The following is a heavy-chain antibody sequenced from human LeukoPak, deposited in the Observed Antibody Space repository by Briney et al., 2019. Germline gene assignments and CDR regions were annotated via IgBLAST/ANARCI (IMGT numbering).Heavy chain of an antibody. J-gene: IGHJ4*02. Sequence: PSETLSLTCTVSGGSISSYYWSWIRQPPGKGLEWIGYIYYSGSTNYNPSLKSRVTISVDTSKNQFSLKLSSVSAADTAVYYCARLARYSSGWYRYFDYWGQGTLVTVSS. V-gene: IGHV4-59*08. CDR2: IYYSGST. CDR3: ARLARYSSGWYRYFDY. CDR1: GGSISSYY. D-gene: IGHD6-19*01.